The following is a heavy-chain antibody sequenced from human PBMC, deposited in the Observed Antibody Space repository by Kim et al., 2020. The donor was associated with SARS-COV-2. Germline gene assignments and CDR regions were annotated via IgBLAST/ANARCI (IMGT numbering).Heavy chain of an antibody. J-gene: IGHJ4*02. D-gene: IGHD3-10*01. CDR2: IYYSGST. Sequence: SETLSLTCTVSGGSISSYYWSWIRQPPGKGLEWIGYIYYSGSTNYNPSLKSRVTISVDTSKNQFSLKLSSVTAADTAVYYCARGVPAAGITMVRGVKALPREYYFDYWGQGTLVTVSS. CDR1: GGSISSYY. CDR3: ARGVPAAGITMVRGVKALPREYYFDY. V-gene: IGHV4-59*01.